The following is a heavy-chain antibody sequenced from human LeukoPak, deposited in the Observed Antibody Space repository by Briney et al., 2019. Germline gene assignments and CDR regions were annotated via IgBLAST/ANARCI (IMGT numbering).Heavy chain of an antibody. CDR2: IGRSSSYI. Sequence: GGSLRLSCAASGFTFSSYNMKWVRQAPGKGLEWVSSIGRSSSYIHYAESVKGRFTISRDNTKNTLYLQMDSLRAEDTAVYYCARTYYSGSGTYQRWFDPWGQGTLVTDSS. CDR3: ARTYYSGSGTYQRWFDP. J-gene: IGHJ5*02. D-gene: IGHD3-10*01. CDR1: GFTFSSYN. V-gene: IGHV3-21*04.